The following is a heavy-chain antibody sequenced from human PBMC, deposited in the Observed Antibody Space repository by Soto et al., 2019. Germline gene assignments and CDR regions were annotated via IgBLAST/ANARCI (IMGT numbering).Heavy chain of an antibody. CDR3: ARVLRGVVNWFDP. CDR2: IATYNSNK. Sequence: HLVQSGPEVKQPGASVTVSCKTSGDTFTNFGLSWLRQAPGQGLEWMGWIATYNSNKNYAQKFKGRLTLTTDTSTSTAYMELKSLGYDDTAVYYCARVLRGVVNWFDPWRQGTLVTVSS. D-gene: IGHD3-10*01. CDR1: GDTFTNFG. J-gene: IGHJ5*02. V-gene: IGHV1-18*01.